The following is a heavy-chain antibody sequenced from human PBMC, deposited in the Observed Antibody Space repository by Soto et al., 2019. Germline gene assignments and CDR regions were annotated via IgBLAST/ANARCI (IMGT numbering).Heavy chain of an antibody. CDR3: ARLVSGVVDPYPFTDYGMDV. CDR1: GYSFTSYW. Sequence: PGESLKISCKGSGYSFTSYWISWVRQMPGKGLEWMGRIDPSDSYTNYSPSFQGHVTISADKSISTAYLQWSSLKASDTAMYYCARLVSGVVDPYPFTDYGMDVWGQGTTVTVSS. V-gene: IGHV5-10-1*01. CDR2: IDPSDSYT. D-gene: IGHD2-15*01. J-gene: IGHJ6*02.